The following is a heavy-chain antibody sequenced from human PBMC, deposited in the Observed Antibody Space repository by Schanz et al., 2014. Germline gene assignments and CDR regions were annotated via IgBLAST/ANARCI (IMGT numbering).Heavy chain of an antibody. J-gene: IGHJ4*02. CDR1: GFTFSSYW. V-gene: IGHV3-74*01. CDR3: VRDVSWNLDS. Sequence: EVQLVESGGGLVQPGGSLRLSCAASGFTFSSYWMHWVRQAPGKGLVWVSRINPARTFTNYADFVQGRFTVSRDNTKSSLYLHINTLRCEDTALYYSVRDVSWNLDSWGQGALVTVSS. D-gene: IGHD1-1*01. CDR2: INPARTFT.